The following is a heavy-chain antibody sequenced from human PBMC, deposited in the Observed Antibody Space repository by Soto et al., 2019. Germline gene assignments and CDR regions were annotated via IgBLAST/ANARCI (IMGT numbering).Heavy chain of an antibody. CDR2: FDPEDGET. Sequence: ASVKVSCKVSGYTLTELSMHWVRQAPGKGPEWMGGFDPEDGETIYAQKFQGRVTMTEDTSTDTAYMELSSLRSEDTAVYYCATSGHGEMATIDFDYWGQGTLVTVSS. D-gene: IGHD4-17*01. J-gene: IGHJ4*02. V-gene: IGHV1-24*01. CDR1: GYTLTELS. CDR3: ATSGHGEMATIDFDY.